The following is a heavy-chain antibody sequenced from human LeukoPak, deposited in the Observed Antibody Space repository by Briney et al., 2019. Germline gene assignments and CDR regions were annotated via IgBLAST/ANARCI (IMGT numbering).Heavy chain of an antibody. Sequence: GGSLRLSCAASRFTFSSYSMNWVRQAPGKGLEWVSYISSGSSTIYYADSVKGRFTISRDNAKNSLYLQMNSLRDEDTAVYFCARDIANYGGNSGDYWGQGTLVTVSS. CDR3: ARDIANYGGNSGDY. V-gene: IGHV3-48*02. J-gene: IGHJ4*02. CDR2: ISSGSSTI. CDR1: RFTFSSYS. D-gene: IGHD4-23*01.